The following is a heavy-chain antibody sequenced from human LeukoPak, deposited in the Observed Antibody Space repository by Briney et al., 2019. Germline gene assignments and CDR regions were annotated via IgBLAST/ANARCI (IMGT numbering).Heavy chain of an antibody. CDR2: INPSGGST. Sequence: ASVKVSCKASGYTFTSYYMHWVRQAPGQGLEWMGIINPSGGSTSYAQKFQGRVTMTRDMSTSTVYMELSSLRSEDTAVYYCARDSKITDWWLDPWGQGTLVTVSS. J-gene: IGHJ5*02. CDR1: GYTFTSYY. CDR3: ARDSKITDWWLDP. D-gene: IGHD3/OR15-3a*01. V-gene: IGHV1-46*01.